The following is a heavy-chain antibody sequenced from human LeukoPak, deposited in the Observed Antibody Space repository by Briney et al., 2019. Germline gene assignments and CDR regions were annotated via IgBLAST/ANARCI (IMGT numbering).Heavy chain of an antibody. CDR3: ARWEQAYYYYGMDV. D-gene: IGHD1-26*01. CDR2: IYYSGST. CDR1: GGSISSGDYY. V-gene: IGHV4-30-4*01. J-gene: IGHJ6*02. Sequence: SQTLSLTCTVSGGSISSGDYYWSWIRQPPGTGLEWIGYIYYSGSTYYNPSLKSRVTISVDTSKNQFSLKLSSVTAADTAVYYCARWEQAYYYYGMDVWGQGTTVTVSS.